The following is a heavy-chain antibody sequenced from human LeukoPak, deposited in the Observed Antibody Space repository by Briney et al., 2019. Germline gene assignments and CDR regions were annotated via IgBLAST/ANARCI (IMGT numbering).Heavy chain of an antibody. CDR3: ARAGKTYYYGTSVYYH. CDR2: ISAYNGNT. CDR1: GYTFTSYA. D-gene: IGHD3-22*01. J-gene: IGHJ5*02. Sequence: ASVKVSCKASGYTFTSYAMHWVRQAPGQRLEWMGWISAYNGNTNYAQKLQGRVTMTTDTSTNTAYMDLRSLRSDDTAVYYCARAGKTYYYGTSVYYHWGQGTLVTVSS. V-gene: IGHV1-18*01.